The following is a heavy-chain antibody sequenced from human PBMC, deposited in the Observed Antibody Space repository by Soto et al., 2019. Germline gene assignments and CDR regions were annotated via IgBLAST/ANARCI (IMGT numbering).Heavy chain of an antibody. V-gene: IGHV3-30*18. Sequence: QAGGSLRLSCAAAGFTFSSYGMHWVRQAPGKGLEWVAVISYDGSNKYYVDSVKGRFTISRDNSKNTLYLQMNSLRAEDTAVYYCAKDRSGYCSSSSCFYGMDVWGQGATVTVSS. CDR2: ISYDGSNK. CDR1: GFTFSSYG. CDR3: AKDRSGYCSSSSCFYGMDV. J-gene: IGHJ6*02. D-gene: IGHD2-2*03.